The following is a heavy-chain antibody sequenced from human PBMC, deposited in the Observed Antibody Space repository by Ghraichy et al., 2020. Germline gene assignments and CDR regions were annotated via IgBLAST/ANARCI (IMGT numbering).Heavy chain of an antibody. CDR3: AYSYGRYFFDY. J-gene: IGHJ4*02. D-gene: IGHD5-18*01. V-gene: IGHV3-23*01. CDR1: GFTFSSYA. Sequence: GGSLRLSCAASGFTFSSYAMSWVRQAPGKGLDWVSTISGSGHSTYYADSVKGRFTISRDNSKNTLFLQMNSLRAEDTAVYYCAYSYGRYFFDYWGQGTLVTVSS. CDR2: ISGSGHST.